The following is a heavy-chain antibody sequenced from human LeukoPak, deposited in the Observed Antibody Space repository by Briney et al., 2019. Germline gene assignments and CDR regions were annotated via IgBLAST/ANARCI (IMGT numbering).Heavy chain of an antibody. Sequence: GGSLRLSCAASGFTFSSYWMSWVRQAPGKGLEWVSAISGSGGSTYYADSVKGRFTISRDNSKNTLYLQMNSLRAEDTAVYYCAKDPRYSSSWYVPTLADYWGQGTLVTVSS. J-gene: IGHJ4*02. CDR3: AKDPRYSSSWYVPTLADY. V-gene: IGHV3-23*01. CDR1: GFTFSSYW. D-gene: IGHD6-13*01. CDR2: ISGSGGST.